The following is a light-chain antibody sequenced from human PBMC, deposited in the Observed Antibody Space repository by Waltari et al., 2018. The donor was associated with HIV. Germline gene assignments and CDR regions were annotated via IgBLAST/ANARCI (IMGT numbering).Light chain of an antibody. V-gene: IGLV2-11*01. Sequence: QSALTQPHSVSGSPGHSLTISCTATSSHVDPFVSWYQQHPGKPPKVIIYDVNKRPAWVPDRFSGSKSGNTASLTISGLQAEDEADYHCCSHAGNFIFVFGTGTKVTVL. J-gene: IGLJ1*01. CDR2: DVN. CDR1: SSHVDPF. CDR3: CSHAGNFIFV.